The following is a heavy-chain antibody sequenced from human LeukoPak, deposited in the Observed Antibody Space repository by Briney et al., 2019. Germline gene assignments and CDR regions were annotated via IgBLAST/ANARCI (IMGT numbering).Heavy chain of an antibody. J-gene: IGHJ5*02. V-gene: IGHV3-30-3*01. Sequence: QPGRSLILSCAASGFTFSSYAMHWVRQAPGKGLEWVAVISYDGSNKYYTDSVKGRFTISRDNSKNTLYLQMDSLRAEDTALYYCAKGSGINHYHWIDPWGQGTLVTVSS. CDR2: ISYDGSNK. CDR1: GFTFSSYA. D-gene: IGHD1-14*01. CDR3: AKGSGINHYHWIDP.